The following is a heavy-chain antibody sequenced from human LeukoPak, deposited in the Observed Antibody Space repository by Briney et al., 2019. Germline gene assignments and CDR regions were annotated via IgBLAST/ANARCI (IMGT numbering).Heavy chain of an antibody. V-gene: IGHV3-23*01. CDR2: IDGSGTGT. D-gene: IGHD6-13*01. CDR3: VKDETGSSWYN. Sequence: GGSPRLSCAASGFSFSRYYMSWVRQAPGKGLEWVSAIDGSGTGTYYADSVKGRFTISRDNSKNTLYLQMNSLRAEDTAVYYCVKDETGSSWYNWGQGTLVTVSS. CDR1: GFSFSRYY. J-gene: IGHJ4*02.